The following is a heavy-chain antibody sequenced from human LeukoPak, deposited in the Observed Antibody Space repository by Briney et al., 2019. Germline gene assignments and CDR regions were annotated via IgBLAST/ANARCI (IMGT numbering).Heavy chain of an antibody. J-gene: IGHJ4*02. Sequence: GGSLRLSCAASGFSFSNYWMSWVRQTPGKGLAWVAIIKQDGSEKYYVDSVKGRFTISRDNAMNSLYLQMNRLRAEDTAVYYCARVNYGSGTCFDYWGQGTLVTVSS. CDR1: GFSFSNYW. D-gene: IGHD3-10*01. CDR3: ARVNYGSGTCFDY. CDR2: IKQDGSEK. V-gene: IGHV3-7*01.